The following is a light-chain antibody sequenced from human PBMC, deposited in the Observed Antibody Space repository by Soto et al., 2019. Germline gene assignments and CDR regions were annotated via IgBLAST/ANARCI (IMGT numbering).Light chain of an antibody. V-gene: IGKV3-20*01. CDR3: QQYGSSGT. CDR2: GTS. J-gene: IGKJ1*01. Sequence: IVMTQSPATLSLSPGERATLSFRASQSVNSNLAWYQQKAGQAPRLLIYGTSSRATGIPDRFSGSGSGTDFTLTISRLEPEDFAVYYCQQYGSSGTFGQGTKVDIK. CDR1: QSVNSN.